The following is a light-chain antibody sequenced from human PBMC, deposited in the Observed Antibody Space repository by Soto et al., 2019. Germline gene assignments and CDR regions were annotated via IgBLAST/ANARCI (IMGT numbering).Light chain of an antibody. CDR3: QQYSSSPPEFA. V-gene: IGKV3-20*01. CDR2: GAS. Sequence: EIVLKQSPGTLSLSPGERATLSCRASQSISSSYLAWYQQRPGQAPRLLIFGASYRATGIPDRFSGSGSGTDFTLTISRLEPEDFAVYYCQQYSSSPPEFAFGPGTKVDS. CDR1: QSISSSY. J-gene: IGKJ3*01.